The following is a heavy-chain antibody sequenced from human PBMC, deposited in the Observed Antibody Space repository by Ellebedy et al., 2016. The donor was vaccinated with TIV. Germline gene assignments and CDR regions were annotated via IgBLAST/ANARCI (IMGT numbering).Heavy chain of an antibody. CDR1: GGSFSGYY. CDR3: AKVGGSRDY. D-gene: IGHD1-26*01. Sequence: SETLSPTXAVYGGSFSGYYWSWIRQPPGKGLEWIGEINHSGSTNYNPSLKSRVTISVDTSKNQFSLKLSSVTAADTAVYYCAKVGGSRDYWGQGTLVTVSS. J-gene: IGHJ4*02. CDR2: INHSGST. V-gene: IGHV4-34*01.